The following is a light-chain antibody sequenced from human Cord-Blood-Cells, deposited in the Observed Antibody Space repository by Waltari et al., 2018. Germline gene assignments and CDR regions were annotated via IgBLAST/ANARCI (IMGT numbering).Light chain of an antibody. V-gene: IGKV1-39*01. J-gene: IGKJ1*01. Sequence: DIQMTPSPSSLSASVGDRVPITCPASQSISSYLNWYQQKPGKAPKLLIYAASSLQSGVPSRFSGSGSGTDFTLTISSLQPEDFATYYCQQSYSTPRTFGQGTKVEIK. CDR2: AAS. CDR3: QQSYSTPRT. CDR1: QSISSY.